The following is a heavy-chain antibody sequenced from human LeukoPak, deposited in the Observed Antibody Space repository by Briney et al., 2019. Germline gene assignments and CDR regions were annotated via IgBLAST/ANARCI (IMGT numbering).Heavy chain of an antibody. CDR3: ARERARGYSFAFFDY. CDR2: IYSGGST. V-gene: IGHV3-66*01. CDR1: GFTVSSNY. J-gene: IGHJ4*02. Sequence: PGGSLRLSCAASGFTVSSNYMSWVRQAPGKALEWVSVIYSGGSTYYADSVKGRFTISRDNSKNTLYLQMNSLRAEDTAVYYCARERARGYSFAFFDYWGQGTLVTVSS. D-gene: IGHD5-18*01.